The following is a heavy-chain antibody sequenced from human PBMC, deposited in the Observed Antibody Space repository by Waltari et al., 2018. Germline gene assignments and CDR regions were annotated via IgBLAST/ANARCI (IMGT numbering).Heavy chain of an antibody. CDR3: ARVVSGTISWFDP. CDR2: IYHSGST. D-gene: IGHD3-9*01. V-gene: IGHV4-38-2*01. CDR1: GYSISSGYY. J-gene: IGHJ5*02. Sequence: QVQLQESGPGLVKPSETLSLTCAVSGYSISSGYYWGWIRQPPGKGLEWIGSIYHSGSTYYNPSLKSRVTISVDTSKNQFSLKLSSVTAADTAVYYCARVVSGTISWFDPWGQGTLVTVSS.